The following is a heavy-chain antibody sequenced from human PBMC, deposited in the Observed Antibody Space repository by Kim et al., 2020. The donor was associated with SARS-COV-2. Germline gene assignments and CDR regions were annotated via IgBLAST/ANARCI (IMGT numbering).Heavy chain of an antibody. V-gene: IGHV3-23*01. Sequence: GGSLRLSCAASGFTFSSYAMSWVRQAPGKGLEWVSAISGSGGSTYYADSVKGRFTISRDNSKNTLYLQMNSLRAEDTAVYYCAKDVADEWTKYYYGSGSTPREMDVWGQGTTVTVSS. CDR1: GFTFSSYA. J-gene: IGHJ6*02. CDR3: AKDVADEWTKYYYGSGSTPREMDV. CDR2: ISGSGGST. D-gene: IGHD3-10*01.